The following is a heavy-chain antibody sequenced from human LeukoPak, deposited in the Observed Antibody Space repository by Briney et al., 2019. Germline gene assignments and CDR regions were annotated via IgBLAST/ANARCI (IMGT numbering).Heavy chain of an antibody. CDR2: ISGSGDSA. Sequence: GGSLRLSCAASGFTFNNYAMNWVRQAPGKGLEWVSGISGSGDSASYADSVKGRFTISRDNSKNTLYLQMNSLRSEDTAVYYCARSRIAAAGTRYFDYWGQGTLVTVSS. J-gene: IGHJ4*02. V-gene: IGHV3-23*01. CDR1: GFTFNNYA. D-gene: IGHD6-13*01. CDR3: ARSRIAAAGTRYFDY.